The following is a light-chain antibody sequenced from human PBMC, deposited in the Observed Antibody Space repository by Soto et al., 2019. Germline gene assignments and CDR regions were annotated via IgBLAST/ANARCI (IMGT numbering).Light chain of an antibody. Sequence: EILLTQSPASLSLSPGDRATLTCRASQGISNYLAWYQQKPGKAPRLLIYAASTRATGVPSRFSGSGSGTDFTLTISSLQPEDVAVYYCQKYDSAPLTFGGGTKVEIK. CDR3: QKYDSAPLT. CDR1: QGISNY. J-gene: IGKJ4*01. CDR2: AAS. V-gene: IGKV3-11*01.